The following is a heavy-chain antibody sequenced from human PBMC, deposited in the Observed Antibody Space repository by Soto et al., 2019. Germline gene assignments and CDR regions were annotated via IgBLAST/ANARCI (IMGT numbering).Heavy chain of an antibody. J-gene: IGHJ4*02. CDR1: GGSFSDYS. V-gene: IGHV4-34*01. CDR2: ISHSGGS. Sequence: SETLSLTCAVYGGSFSDYSWSWIRQPPGKGLAWIGEISHSGGSNYNPSLKSRVTISVDTAKNQFSLKVNSMTAADTAVYYCARYRREAVAGYTLDNWGQGMLVTVSS. D-gene: IGHD6-13*01. CDR3: ARYRREAVAGYTLDN.